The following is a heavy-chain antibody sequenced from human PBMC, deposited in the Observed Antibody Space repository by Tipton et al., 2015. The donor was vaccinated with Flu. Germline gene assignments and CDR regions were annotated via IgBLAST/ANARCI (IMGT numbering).Heavy chain of an antibody. CDR1: GFTFSSYG. CDR3: ARGDYYDSSGYYFDY. Sequence: SLRLSCAASGFTFSSYGMHWVRQAPGKGLEWVAVIWYDGSNKYYADSVKGRFTISRDNSKNTLYLQMNSLRAEDTAVYYCARGDYYDSSGYYFDYWGQGTLVTVSS. CDR2: IWYDGSNK. J-gene: IGHJ4*02. V-gene: IGHV3-33*01. D-gene: IGHD3-22*01.